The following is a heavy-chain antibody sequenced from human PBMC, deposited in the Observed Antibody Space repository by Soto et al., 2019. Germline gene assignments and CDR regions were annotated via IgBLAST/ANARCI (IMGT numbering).Heavy chain of an antibody. Sequence: TLSLDCARSGAAIGRDKWWTWVRQTTGKGLEWIGEVHHSGNSNYNPSLKSRVIISVDKSKNQFSLNLSSVTDADTAVYYCARGESQQQRDYWGQGTLVTVS. D-gene: IGHD1-1*01. CDR1: GAAIGRDKW. CDR2: VHHSGNS. V-gene: IGHV4-4*02. CDR3: ARGESQQQRDY. J-gene: IGHJ4*02.